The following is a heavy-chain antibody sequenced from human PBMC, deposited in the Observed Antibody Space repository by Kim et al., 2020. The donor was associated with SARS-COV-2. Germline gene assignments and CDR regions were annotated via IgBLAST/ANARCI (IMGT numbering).Heavy chain of an antibody. D-gene: IGHD3-10*01. CDR2: VYYTGST. V-gene: IGHV4-59*01. CDR1: VGSIGTDY. CDR3: ARDSYGSGNYFDF. J-gene: IGHJ4*02. Sequence: SETLSLICTVSVGSIGTDYWSWIRQPPGKGLEWIGYVYYTGSTNYNPSLESRATISVDTSKNHFSLNLTSVTTADTAVYYCARDSYGSGNYFDFWGQGAL.